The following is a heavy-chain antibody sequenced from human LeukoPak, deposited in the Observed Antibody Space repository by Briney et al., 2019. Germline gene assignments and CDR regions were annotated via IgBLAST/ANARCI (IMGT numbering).Heavy chain of an antibody. V-gene: IGHV3-30*02. D-gene: IGHD6-19*01. CDR1: AFTFSSYG. J-gene: IGHJ4*02. CDR2: IRYDGSNK. Sequence: PGGSLRLSCAASAFTFSSYGMHWVRQAPGKGLEWVAFIRYDGSNKYYADSVKGRFTISRDNAKNSLYLQMNSLRAEDTALYYCAKDIRAIAVAGGFDYWGQGTLVTVSS. CDR3: AKDIRAIAVAGGFDY.